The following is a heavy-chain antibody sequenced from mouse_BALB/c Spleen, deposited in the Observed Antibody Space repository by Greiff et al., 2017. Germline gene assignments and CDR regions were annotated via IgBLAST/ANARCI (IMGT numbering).Heavy chain of an antibody. CDR3: ARDGDLSAMDY. V-gene: IGHV5-6-3*01. CDR1: GFTFSSYG. Sequence: EVQLVESGGGLVQPGGSLKLSCAASGFTFSSYGMSWVRQTPDKRLELVATINSNGGSTYYPDSVKGRFTISRDNAKNTLYLQMSSLKSEDTAMYYCARDGDLSAMDYWGQGTSVTVSS. J-gene: IGHJ4*01. CDR2: INSNGGST. D-gene: IGHD2-3*01.